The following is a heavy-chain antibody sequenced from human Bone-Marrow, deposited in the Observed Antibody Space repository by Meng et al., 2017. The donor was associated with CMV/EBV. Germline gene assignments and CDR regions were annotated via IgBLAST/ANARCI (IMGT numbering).Heavy chain of an antibody. CDR3: AKEEAVRGGCDY. Sequence: GESLKISCAASGFTFSSYGMHWVRQAPGKGLEWVAFIRYDGSNKYYADSVKGRFTISRDNSKNTLYLQMNSLRAEDTAVYYCAKEEAVRGGCDYWGQGTLVTVSS. J-gene: IGHJ4*02. CDR2: IRYDGSNK. D-gene: IGHD2-15*01. CDR1: GFTFSSYG. V-gene: IGHV3-30*02.